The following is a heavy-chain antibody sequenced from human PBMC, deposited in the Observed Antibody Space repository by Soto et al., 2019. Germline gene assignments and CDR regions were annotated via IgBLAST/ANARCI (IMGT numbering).Heavy chain of an antibody. CDR3: ARDTSGWFDH. CDR2: VHYSGST. Sequence: SETLSLTCSVSGGSISGYYLNWIRQPPGKGLEWIGFVHYSGSTDYNPSLKSRVTISVDTSKTQFSLKLSSVTAADTAVYYCARDTSGWFDHWGQGTLVTVSS. CDR1: GGSISGYY. D-gene: IGHD2-8*01. V-gene: IGHV4-59*01. J-gene: IGHJ5*02.